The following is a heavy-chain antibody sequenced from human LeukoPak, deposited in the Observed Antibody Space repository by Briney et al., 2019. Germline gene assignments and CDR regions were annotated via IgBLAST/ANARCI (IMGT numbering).Heavy chain of an antibody. D-gene: IGHD3-22*01. CDR3: ARTDSSGYYANY. V-gene: IGHV4-59*06. Sequence: SETLSLTCTVSGGSISSYYWSWIRQPPGRGLEWIGYIYYSGSTYYNPSLKSRLTLSLDTSKNQFSLKLSSVTAADTAMYFCARTDSSGYYANYWGQGTLVTVSS. CDR1: GGSISSYY. J-gene: IGHJ4*02. CDR2: IYYSGST.